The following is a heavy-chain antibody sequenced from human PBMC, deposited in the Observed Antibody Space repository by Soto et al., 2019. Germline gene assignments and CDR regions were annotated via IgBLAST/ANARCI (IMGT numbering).Heavy chain of an antibody. V-gene: IGHV1-2*02. D-gene: IGHD3-10*01. CDR3: AGSLLRGVNWFDP. CDR1: GDNFGDYY. CDR2: INPNNGGT. Sequence: ASVKVSFKASGDNFGDYYINWVRQAPGQRLEWMGWINPNNGGTKYAQNFQDSVIMTRDTSISTVYMQLSSLTSDDTALYFCAGSLLRGVNWFDPWGQGTLVTVSS. J-gene: IGHJ5*02.